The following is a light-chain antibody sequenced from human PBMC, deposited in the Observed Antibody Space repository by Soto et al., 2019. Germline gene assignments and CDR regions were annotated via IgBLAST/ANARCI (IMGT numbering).Light chain of an antibody. CDR1: QSVSSTY. J-gene: IGKJ4*01. CDR3: QHYGSLVLT. V-gene: IGKV3-20*01. Sequence: ELVLTQSPGTLSLSPGERATLSCRASQSVSSTYLAWYQQKPGQAPMLLIYGASSRATGITDRFSGSGSVRDFTLDISRLKPEDFAVYYCQHYGSLVLTFGGGTKVEI. CDR2: GAS.